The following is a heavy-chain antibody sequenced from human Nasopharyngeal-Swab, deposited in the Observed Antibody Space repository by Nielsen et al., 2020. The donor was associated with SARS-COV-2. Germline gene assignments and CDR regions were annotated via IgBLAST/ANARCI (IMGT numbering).Heavy chain of an antibody. CDR3: TRERGYSYGYSDY. CDR2: ISSSGSYI. D-gene: IGHD5-18*01. V-gene: IGHV3-21*01. J-gene: IGHJ4*02. CDR1: GFTFSSYG. Sequence: GGSLRLSCAASGFTFSSYGMHWVRQAPGKGLEWVSSISSSGSYIFYADSVKGRFTISRDNSKNSLYLQMNSLRAEDTALYYCTRERGYSYGYSDYWGQGTLVTVSS.